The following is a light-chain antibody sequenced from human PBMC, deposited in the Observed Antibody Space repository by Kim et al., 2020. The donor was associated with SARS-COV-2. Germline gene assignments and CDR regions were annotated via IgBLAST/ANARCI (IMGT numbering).Light chain of an antibody. CDR2: DAS. CDR3: QQRSNCPLT. Sequence: EIVLTQSPATLSLSPGERATLSCRASHSVSSYFAWYQQKPGQAPRLLIYDASNRATGIPVRFSGSGSGTGCTLTISSLEPEDFAIYYCQQRSNCPLTFGGGTKVDIK. CDR1: HSVSSY. V-gene: IGKV3-11*01. J-gene: IGKJ4*01.